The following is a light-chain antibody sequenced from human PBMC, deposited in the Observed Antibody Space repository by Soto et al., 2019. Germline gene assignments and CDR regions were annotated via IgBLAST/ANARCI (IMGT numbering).Light chain of an antibody. V-gene: IGKV3-20*01. CDR3: QQSGSSFYT. CDR1: QSVSSAY. CDR2: GAS. Sequence: EIVLTQSPGTLSLSPGERATLSCRASQSVSSAYLALYQQIPGQAPRLLIYGASSRATGIPDRFSGSGSRTDFTLTISGLEPEDFAVYYCQQSGSSFYTFGQGTKLEIK. J-gene: IGKJ2*01.